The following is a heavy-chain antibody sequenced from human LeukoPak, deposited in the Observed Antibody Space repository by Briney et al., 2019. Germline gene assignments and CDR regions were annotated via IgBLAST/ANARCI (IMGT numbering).Heavy chain of an antibody. J-gene: IGHJ6*02. D-gene: IGHD3-16*01. CDR3: ARGGGLDV. CDR1: GFSFSSYW. Sequence: GGSLRLSCAASGFSFSSYWMNWARQAPGKGLEWVASINHNGNVNYYVDSVKGRFTISRDNAKNSLYLQMSNLRAEDTAVYFCARGGGLDVWGQGATVTVSS. V-gene: IGHV3-7*03. CDR2: INHNGNVN.